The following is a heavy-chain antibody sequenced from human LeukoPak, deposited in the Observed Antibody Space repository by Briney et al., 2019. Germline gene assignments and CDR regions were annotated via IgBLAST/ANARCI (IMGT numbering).Heavy chain of an antibody. V-gene: IGHV1-2*06. CDR2: INPNSGGT. D-gene: IGHD5-18*01. J-gene: IGHJ3*02. CDR1: GYTFTGYY. CDR3: ARFVDTAIDAFDI. Sequence: GASVKVSCKASGYTFTGYYMHWVRQAPGQGLEWMGRINPNSGGTSYAQKFQGRVTMTRDTSISTAYMELSRLRSDDTAVYYCARFVDTAIDAFDIWGQGTMVTVSS.